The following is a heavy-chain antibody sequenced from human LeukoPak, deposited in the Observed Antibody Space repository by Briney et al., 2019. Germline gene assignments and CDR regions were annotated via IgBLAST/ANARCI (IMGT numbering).Heavy chain of an antibody. J-gene: IGHJ3*02. V-gene: IGHV4-38-2*02. Sequence: SETLSLTCTVSGYSISSGYYWGWIRQPPGKGLEWIGSIYHSGSTNYNPSLKSRVTISVDKSKNQFSLKLSSVTAADTAVYYCASGGRLGGAFDIWGQGTMVTVSS. CDR1: GYSISSGYY. CDR2: IYHSGST. D-gene: IGHD1-26*01. CDR3: ASGGRLGGAFDI.